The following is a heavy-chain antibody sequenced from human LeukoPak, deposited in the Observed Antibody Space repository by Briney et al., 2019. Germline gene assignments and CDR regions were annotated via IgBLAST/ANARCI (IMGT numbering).Heavy chain of an antibody. Sequence: GGSLRLSCAASGFTFSSYGMPWVRQAPGKGLEWVAVISYDGSNKYYADSVKGRFTISRDNSKNTLYLQMNSLRAEDTAVYYCAKDTMIVVETLPDYWGQGTLVTVSS. V-gene: IGHV3-30*18. CDR2: ISYDGSNK. CDR1: GFTFSSYG. CDR3: AKDTMIVVETLPDY. J-gene: IGHJ4*02. D-gene: IGHD3-22*01.